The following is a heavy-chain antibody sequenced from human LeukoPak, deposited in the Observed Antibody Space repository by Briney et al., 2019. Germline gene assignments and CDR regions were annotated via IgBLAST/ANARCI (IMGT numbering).Heavy chain of an antibody. J-gene: IGHJ4*02. CDR2: ISSSSNYI. D-gene: IGHD3-9*01. CDR3: ARASYDILTGYFDY. Sequence: PGGPLRLSCAASGFTLSYYSMNWVRQAPGKGLECVSSISSSSNYIYYADSVKGRFTISRDNAKNSLYLQMNSLRAEDTAVYYCARASYDILTGYFDYWGQGTLVTVSS. V-gene: IGHV3-21*04. CDR1: GFTLSYYS.